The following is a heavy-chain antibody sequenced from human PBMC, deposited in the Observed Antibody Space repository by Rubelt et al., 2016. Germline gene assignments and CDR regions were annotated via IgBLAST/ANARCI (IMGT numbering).Heavy chain of an antibody. V-gene: IGHV3-7*01. CDR2: IKEDGSEK. Sequence: EVQLVESGGGLVQPGGSLRVSCAASGFTFSSYWMSWVRQAPGKGLEWVANIKEDGSEKYYVDSVKGRFIISRDNAKNSLFLQMNSLRAEDTAVYYCARDGRRGYDLDVWGQGTTVTVSS. CDR1: GFTFSSYW. CDR3: ARDGRRGYDLDV. J-gene: IGHJ6*02.